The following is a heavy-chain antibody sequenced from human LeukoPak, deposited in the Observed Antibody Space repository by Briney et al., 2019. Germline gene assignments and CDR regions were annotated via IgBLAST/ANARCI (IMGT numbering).Heavy chain of an antibody. Sequence: PGRSLRLSCAASGFTFSSYGMHWVRQAPGKGLEWVAVISYDGSNKYYADSVKGRFTISRDNSKNTLYLQMNSPRAEDTAVYYCAKSAGTSSVRGYFDYWGQGTLVTVSS. CDR2: ISYDGSNK. V-gene: IGHV3-30*18. J-gene: IGHJ4*02. D-gene: IGHD2-2*01. CDR1: GFTFSSYG. CDR3: AKSAGTSSVRGYFDY.